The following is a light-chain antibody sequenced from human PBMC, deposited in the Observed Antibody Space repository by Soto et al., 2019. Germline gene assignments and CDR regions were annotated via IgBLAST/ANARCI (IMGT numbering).Light chain of an antibody. J-gene: IGKJ1*01. CDR1: QSVSSSY. CDR2: GAS. Sequence: EIVLTQSPGTLSSSPGERATLSCRASQSVSSSYLAWYQQKPGQAPRLLIYGASSRATGIPDRFSGSGSGPDFTLTISRLEPEDFAVYYCQQYDSSPLWTFGQGTKVEIK. CDR3: QQYDSSPLWT. V-gene: IGKV3-20*01.